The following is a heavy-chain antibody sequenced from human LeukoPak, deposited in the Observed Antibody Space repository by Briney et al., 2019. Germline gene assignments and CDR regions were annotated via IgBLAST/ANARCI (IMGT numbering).Heavy chain of an antibody. J-gene: IGHJ3*02. V-gene: IGHV1-18*01. D-gene: IGHD1-1*01. Sequence: EASVKVSCKASDYTFTIYGINWVRQAPGQGLEWMGWISVNNGNTNYAQKLQSRVTMTTDTSTSTAYMELRSLRSDDTAVYYCARGLQLERRGRFFPLHIWGQGTMVTVSS. CDR3: ARGLQLERRGRFFPLHI. CDR1: DYTFTIYG. CDR2: ISVNNGNT.